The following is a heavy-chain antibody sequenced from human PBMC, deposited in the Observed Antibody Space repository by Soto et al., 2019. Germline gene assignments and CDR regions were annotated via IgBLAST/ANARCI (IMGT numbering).Heavy chain of an antibody. CDR3: ARGPSADKIDY. V-gene: IGHV4-30-4*01. CDR2: TYNSGTT. J-gene: IGHJ4*02. CDR1: GDSISSGYF. Sequence: QVQLQESGPGLVEPSQTLSLTCTVSGDSISSGYFWSWIRQSPGKGLEWIGHTYNSGTTYNNPSPRSRGTISIDTSRNQFSLRLTSVTAADTAVYYCARGPSADKIDYWGQGTLVTVSS. D-gene: IGHD3-3*01.